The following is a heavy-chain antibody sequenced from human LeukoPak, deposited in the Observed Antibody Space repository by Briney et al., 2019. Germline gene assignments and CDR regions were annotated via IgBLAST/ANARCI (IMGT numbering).Heavy chain of an antibody. J-gene: IGHJ5*02. CDR1: GGSFSANY. V-gene: IGHV4-34*01. CDR3: ARGRGARSSRWYNWFDP. CDR2: INHSGST. Sequence: SETLSLTCAVYGGSFSANYWSWIRQPPGKGLEWIGEINHSGSTNYNPSLKSRVTISIDTSKNQFSLEMSSVTAADTAVYYCARGRGARSSRWYNWFDPWGQGTLVTVSS. D-gene: IGHD6-13*01.